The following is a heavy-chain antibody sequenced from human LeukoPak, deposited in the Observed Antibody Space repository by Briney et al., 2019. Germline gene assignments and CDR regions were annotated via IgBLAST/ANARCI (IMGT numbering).Heavy chain of an antibody. CDR1: GFTFSSYS. CDR2: ISSSSSTI. J-gene: IGHJ6*02. V-gene: IGHV3-48*02. CDR3: ATNRRPVWYGMDV. Sequence: GGSLRLSCAASGFTFSSYSMNWVRQAPGRGLEWVSYISSSSSTIYYADSVKGRFTISRDNAKNSLYLQMNSLRDEDTAVYYCATNRRPVWYGMDVWGQGTTVTVSS.